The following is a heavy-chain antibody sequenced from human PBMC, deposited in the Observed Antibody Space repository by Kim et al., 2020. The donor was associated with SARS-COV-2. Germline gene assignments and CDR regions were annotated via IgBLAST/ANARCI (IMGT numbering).Heavy chain of an antibody. CDR3: AREVVLRYFGGFDY. V-gene: IGHV1-46*01. D-gene: IGHD3-9*01. J-gene: IGHJ4*02. Sequence: AQKFQGRVTMTRDTSASTVYMELSSLRSEDTAVYYCAREVVLRYFGGFDYWGQGTLVTVSS.